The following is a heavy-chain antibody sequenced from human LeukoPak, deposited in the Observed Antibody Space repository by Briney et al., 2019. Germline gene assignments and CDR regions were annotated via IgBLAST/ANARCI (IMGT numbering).Heavy chain of an antibody. CDR2: IYYTGTI. V-gene: IGHV4-39*01. J-gene: IGHJ4*02. D-gene: IGHD6-19*01. CDR1: GDSISNKDYY. CDR3: ARLAVADKYFDY. Sequence: SETLSLTCTVSGDSISNKDYYWGWIRQPPGKGLEWIVNIYYTGTIYYNPSLKSRVTISVDTSKNQFSLKLSSVTAADTAVYYCARLAVADKYFDYWGQGTLVTVSS.